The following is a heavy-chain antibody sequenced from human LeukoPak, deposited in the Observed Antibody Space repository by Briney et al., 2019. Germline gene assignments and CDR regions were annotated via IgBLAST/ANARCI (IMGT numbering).Heavy chain of an antibody. CDR2: ISGSGGST. CDR1: GFTFSSYG. D-gene: IGHD3-16*01. CDR3: AKDRTFPDAFDI. V-gene: IGHV3-23*01. J-gene: IGHJ3*02. Sequence: PGGSLRLSCAASGFTFSSYGMSWVRQAPGKGLEWVSAISGSGGSTYYADSVKGRFTISRDNSKNTLYLQMNSLRAEDTAVYYCAKDRTFPDAFDIWGQGTMVTVSS.